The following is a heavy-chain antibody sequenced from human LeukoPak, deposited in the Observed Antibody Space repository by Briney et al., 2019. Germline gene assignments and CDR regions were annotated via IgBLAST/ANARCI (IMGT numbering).Heavy chain of an antibody. CDR3: ARGNHRIDY. J-gene: IGHJ4*02. V-gene: IGHV3-23*01. CDR2: INSGGGT. Sequence: AGGSLRLSCAASEFTFNTDAMSWVRRGPGMGLEWVSSINSGGGTYYADSVKGRFTISRDNSKNTLYLQMNSLRSEDTAVYYCARGNHRIDYWGQGTLVTVSS. CDR1: EFTFNTDA.